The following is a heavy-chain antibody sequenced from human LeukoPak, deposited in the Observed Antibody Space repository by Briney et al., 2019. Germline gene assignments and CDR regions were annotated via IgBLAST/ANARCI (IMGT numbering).Heavy chain of an antibody. CDR1: GGSFSGYY. Sequence: SETLSLTCAVYGGSFSGYYWSWIRQRPGKGLEWIGEINHSGSTNYNPSLKSRVTISVDTSKNQFSLKLSSVTAADTAVYYCAREVIGDYIDYWGQGTLVTVSS. CDR2: INHSGST. CDR3: AREVIGDYIDY. D-gene: IGHD2/OR15-2a*01. V-gene: IGHV4-34*01. J-gene: IGHJ4*02.